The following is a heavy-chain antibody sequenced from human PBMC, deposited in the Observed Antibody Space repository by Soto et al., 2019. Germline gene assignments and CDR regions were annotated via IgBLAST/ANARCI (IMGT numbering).Heavy chain of an antibody. Sequence: PSESLSLTCTVSGNSISVHSYYWTWIRQPPGRGLEWIGSSYYSGTTYFNPSLKSRASISVDTSKNQFSLSLNSVTAADAAVYYCTRRYNWNDNYCDLWGPGAKVSVSS. D-gene: IGHD1-20*01. J-gene: IGHJ5*02. CDR3: TRRYNWNDNYCDL. CDR1: GNSISVHSYY. CDR2: SYYSGTT. V-gene: IGHV4-39*01.